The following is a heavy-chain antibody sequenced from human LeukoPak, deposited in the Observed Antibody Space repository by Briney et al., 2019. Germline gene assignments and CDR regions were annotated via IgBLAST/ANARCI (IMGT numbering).Heavy chain of an antibody. CDR2: ISGTGGTT. J-gene: IGHJ4*02. V-gene: IGHV3-23*01. D-gene: IGHD4-17*01. CDR1: GFIFNSYA. Sequence: PGGSLRLSCAASGFIFNSYAVSWVRQAPGKGLEWVSTISGTGGTTYYADSVKGRFTISRDNSKNTLYLQMNSLRAEDTAVYYCANLVTVTTSGGYFDYWGQGTLVTVSS. CDR3: ANLVTVTTSGGYFDY.